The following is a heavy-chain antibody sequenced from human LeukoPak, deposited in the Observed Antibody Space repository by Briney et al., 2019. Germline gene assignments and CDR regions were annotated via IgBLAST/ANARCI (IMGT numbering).Heavy chain of an antibody. CDR2: INPNSGGT. J-gene: IGHJ5*02. D-gene: IGHD3-22*01. V-gene: IGHV1-2*02. CDR1: GYTFTGYY. Sequence: ASVKVSFKASGYTFTGYYMHWVRQAPGQGREWMGWINPNSGGTNYAQKFQGRVTMTRDTSISTAYMELSRLRSDDTAVYYCARPQRNYYDSSGYYTWGQGTLVTVSS. CDR3: ARPQRNYYDSSGYYT.